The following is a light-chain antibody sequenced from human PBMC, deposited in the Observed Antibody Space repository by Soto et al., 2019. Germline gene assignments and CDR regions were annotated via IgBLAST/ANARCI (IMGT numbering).Light chain of an antibody. J-gene: IGKJ3*01. CDR1: QSVSSSY. CDR2: GAS. Sequence: EIVLTQSPGTLSLSPGERATLSCRASQSVSSSYLAWYQQKPGQAPRLRIYGASSRATGIPDRFSGSGSGTDFTLTISRLEPEDFSLYYCQQYGSSFTFGPGTKVDIK. V-gene: IGKV3-20*01. CDR3: QQYGSSFT.